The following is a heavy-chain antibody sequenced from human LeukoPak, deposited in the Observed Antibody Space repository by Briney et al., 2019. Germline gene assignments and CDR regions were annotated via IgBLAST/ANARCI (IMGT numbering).Heavy chain of an antibody. D-gene: IGHD5-12*01. CDR3: VRDPYSGYDPNFDY. V-gene: IGHV3-7*04. CDR2: IKQDESEK. J-gene: IGHJ4*02. Sequence: GGSLRLSCAASGFTFSDFLMTWVRQAPGKGLEWVANIKQDESEKYYVDSVKGRFTISRDNAKNSLYLQMNSLRVEDTAVYYCVRDPYSGYDPNFDYWGQGTLVTVSS. CDR1: GFTFSDFL.